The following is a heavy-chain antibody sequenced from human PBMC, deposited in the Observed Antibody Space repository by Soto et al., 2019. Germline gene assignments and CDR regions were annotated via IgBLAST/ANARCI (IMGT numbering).Heavy chain of an antibody. Sequence: QVQLQESGPGLVKPSETLSLTCTVSGGSISSYYWSWIRQPPGKGLEWIGYIYYSGSTNYNPSLKGRVTISVDTSKNQFSLKLSSVTAADTAVYYCARGEFGGYSSGWSPRYWGQGTLVTVSS. CDR3: ARGEFGGYSSGWSPRY. V-gene: IGHV4-59*01. J-gene: IGHJ4*02. CDR1: GGSISSYY. CDR2: IYYSGST. D-gene: IGHD6-19*01.